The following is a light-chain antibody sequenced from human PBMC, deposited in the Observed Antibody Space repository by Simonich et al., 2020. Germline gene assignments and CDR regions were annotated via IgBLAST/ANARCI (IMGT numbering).Light chain of an antibody. Sequence: DIVMTQTPLSLSVTPGQPASISCKSSQSLLHSDGKTYLYWYLQKPGQSPQLLIYEVSNRVSGVPERCSGRGAGTDFTLKISRGEAEDVGVYYCMQSIQLPWTFGQGTKVEIK. CDR1: QSLLHSDGKTY. V-gene: IGKV2D-29*02. CDR2: EVS. CDR3: MQSIQLPWT. J-gene: IGKJ1*01.